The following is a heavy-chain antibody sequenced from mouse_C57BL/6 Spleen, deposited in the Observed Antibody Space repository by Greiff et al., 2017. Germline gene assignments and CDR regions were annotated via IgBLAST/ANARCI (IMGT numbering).Heavy chain of an antibody. D-gene: IGHD1-1*01. J-gene: IGHJ3*01. CDR3: ARGYYGSSPAWFAY. Sequence: EVQLQQSGPELVKPGASVKMSCKASGYTFTDYNMHWVKQSHGKSLEWIGYINPNNGGTSYNQMFKGKATLTVNKSSSTAYMGLRSLTSEDSAVYYCARGYYGSSPAWFAYWGQGTLVTVSA. CDR2: INPNNGGT. V-gene: IGHV1-22*01. CDR1: GYTFTDYN.